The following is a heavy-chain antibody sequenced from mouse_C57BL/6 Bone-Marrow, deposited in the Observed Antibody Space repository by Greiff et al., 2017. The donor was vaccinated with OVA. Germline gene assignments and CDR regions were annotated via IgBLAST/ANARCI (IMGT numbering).Heavy chain of an antibody. V-gene: IGHV5-4*01. J-gene: IGHJ4*01. CDR2: ISDGGSYT. Sequence: EVHLVESGGGLVKPGGSLKLSCAASGFTFSSYAMSWVRQTPEKRLEWVATISDGGSYTYYPDNVKGRFTISRDNAKNNLYLQMSHLKSEDTAMYYCARDQDSSGYCGDYWGQGTSVTVSS. D-gene: IGHD3-2*02. CDR3: ARDQDSSGYCGDY. CDR1: GFTFSSYA.